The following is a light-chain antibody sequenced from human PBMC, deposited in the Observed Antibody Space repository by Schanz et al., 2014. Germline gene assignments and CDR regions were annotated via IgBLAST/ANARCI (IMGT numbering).Light chain of an antibody. CDR2: DVT. V-gene: IGLV2-14*01. J-gene: IGLJ2*01. Sequence: SSLTQPASVSGSPGQSITISCTGTSSDFGGYDYVSWYQQYPGKAPKLVISDVTNRPSGVSNRFSGSKSGNTASLTISGLQTEDEADYYCTSYTRSSTVVFGGGTKLTVL. CDR3: TSYTRSSTVV. CDR1: SSDFGGYDY.